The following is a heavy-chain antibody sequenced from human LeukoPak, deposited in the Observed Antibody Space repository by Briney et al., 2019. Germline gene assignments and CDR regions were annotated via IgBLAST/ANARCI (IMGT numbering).Heavy chain of an antibody. V-gene: IGHV3-15*01. CDR2: IKCKTDGGTT. D-gene: IGHD6-13*01. CDR3: TTDYAAAADLYYFDY. CDR1: GFTFSNAW. Sequence: GSLRLSCAASGFTFSNAWMSWVRQAPGKGLEWVGRIKCKTDGGTTDYAAPVKGRFTISRDDSKNTLYLQMNSLKTEDTAVYYCTTDYAAAADLYYFDYWGQGTLVTVSS. J-gene: IGHJ4*02.